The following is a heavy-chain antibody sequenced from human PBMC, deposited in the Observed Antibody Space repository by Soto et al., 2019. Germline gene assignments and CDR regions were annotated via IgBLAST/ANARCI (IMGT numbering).Heavy chain of an antibody. J-gene: IGHJ4*02. V-gene: IGHV4-30-2*01. CDR3: ARGQTTVTTFDY. Sequence: PSETLSLTCTVSGGSISSGGYSWSWIRQPPGKSLEWIGYIYHSGSTYYNPSLKSRVTISVDRSKNQLYLKLTSVTAADTAVYYCARGQTTVTTFDYWGQGTLVTVSS. CDR1: GGSISSGGYS. D-gene: IGHD4-17*01. CDR2: IYHSGST.